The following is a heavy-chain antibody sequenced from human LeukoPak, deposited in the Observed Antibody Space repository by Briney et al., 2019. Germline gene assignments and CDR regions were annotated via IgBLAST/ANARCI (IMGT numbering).Heavy chain of an antibody. CDR3: ARDGMGGIKAFDM. V-gene: IGHV3-7*05. Sequence: PGGSLRLSCAASGXTFSRFWMSWARQAPGKGLEWVANIRHDGSQKYYVDSAKGRFTISRDNAKNSVYLQMNSLTAEDTAVYYCARDGMGGIKAFDMWGQGTMVTVSS. CDR1: GXTFSRFW. D-gene: IGHD3-10*01. CDR2: IRHDGSQK. J-gene: IGHJ3*02.